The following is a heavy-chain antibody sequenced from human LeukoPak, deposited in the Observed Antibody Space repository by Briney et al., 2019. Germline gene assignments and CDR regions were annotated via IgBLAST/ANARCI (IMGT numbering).Heavy chain of an antibody. CDR3: ARERANDNSYYFDY. J-gene: IGHJ4*02. V-gene: IGHV3-48*03. CDR1: GFTFSSYE. D-gene: IGHD1-1*01. CDR2: ISSSGSTI. Sequence: GGSLRLSCAASGFTFSSYEMNWVRQAPGKGLEWVSYISSSGSTIYYADSVKGRFTISRDNAKNSLYLQMNSLRAEDTAVYYCARERANDNSYYFDYWGQGTLVTVSS.